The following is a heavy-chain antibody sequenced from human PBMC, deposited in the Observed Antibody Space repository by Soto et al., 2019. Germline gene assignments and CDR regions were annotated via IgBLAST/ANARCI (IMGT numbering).Heavy chain of an antibody. J-gene: IGHJ5*02. CDR2: IKSKTDGGTT. CDR3: TTGFWITMIVVVEAPGWFDP. V-gene: IGHV3-15*01. CDR1: GFPFSNAW. Sequence: GGSLRLSCAASGFPFSNAWMSWVRQVPGKGLEWVGRIKSKTDGGTTDYAAPVKGRFTISRDDSKNTLYLQMNSLKTEDTAVYYCTTGFWITMIVVVEAPGWFDPWGQGTLVTVSS. D-gene: IGHD3-22*01.